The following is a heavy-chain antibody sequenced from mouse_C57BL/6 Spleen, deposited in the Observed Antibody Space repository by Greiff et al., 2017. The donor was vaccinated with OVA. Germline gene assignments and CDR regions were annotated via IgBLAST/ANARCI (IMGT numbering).Heavy chain of an antibody. CDR1: GFTFSSYA. J-gene: IGHJ1*03. CDR2: ISDGGSYT. Sequence: EVMLVESGGGLVKPGGSLKLSCAASGFTFSSYAMSWVRQTPEKRLEWVATISDGGSYTYYPDNVKGRFTISRDNAKNNLYLQMSHLKSEDTAMYYCAREAYYSNYWYFDVWGTGTTVTVSS. D-gene: IGHD2-5*01. CDR3: AREAYYSNYWYFDV. V-gene: IGHV5-4*01.